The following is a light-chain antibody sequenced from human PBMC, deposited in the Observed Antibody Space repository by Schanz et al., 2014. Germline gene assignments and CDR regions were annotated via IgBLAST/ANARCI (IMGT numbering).Light chain of an antibody. Sequence: QSALTQPASVSGSPGQSITISCTGTSSDVGAYNYVSWYQQPPGKAPKLIIYDVSNRPSGVSGRFSGSKSGNTASLTISGLQAEDEADYYCQSYDSSLNGLYVFGTGTKLTVL. J-gene: IGLJ1*01. CDR3: QSYDSSLNGLYV. CDR1: SSDVGAYNY. CDR2: DVS. V-gene: IGLV2-14*01.